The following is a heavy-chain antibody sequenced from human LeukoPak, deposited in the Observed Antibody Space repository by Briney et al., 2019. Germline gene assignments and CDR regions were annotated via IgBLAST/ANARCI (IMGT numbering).Heavy chain of an antibody. CDR3: ARSYYYDSSGQSRLDAFDI. J-gene: IGHJ3*02. D-gene: IGHD3-22*01. V-gene: IGHV1-2*02. Sequence: VASVKVSCKSSGYTFTNYYMHWVRQAPGQGLEWMGWINPNSGGTNYAQKFQGRVTMTRDTSISTAYMELSRLRSDDTAVYYCARSYYYDSSGQSRLDAFDIWGQGTMVTVSS. CDR1: GYTFTNYY. CDR2: INPNSGGT.